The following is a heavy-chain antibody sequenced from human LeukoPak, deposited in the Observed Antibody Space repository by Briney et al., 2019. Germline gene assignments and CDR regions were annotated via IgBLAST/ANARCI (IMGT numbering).Heavy chain of an antibody. D-gene: IGHD3-10*01. CDR1: GYTFTSYG. V-gene: IGHV1-3*01. Sequence: ASVKVSCKASGYTFTSYGISWVRQAPGQGLEWMGWINAGNGNTKYSQKFQGRVTITRDTSASTAYMELSSLRSEDTAVYYCARAAGDFQYYFDYWGQGTLVTVSS. CDR2: INAGNGNT. J-gene: IGHJ4*02. CDR3: ARAAGDFQYYFDY.